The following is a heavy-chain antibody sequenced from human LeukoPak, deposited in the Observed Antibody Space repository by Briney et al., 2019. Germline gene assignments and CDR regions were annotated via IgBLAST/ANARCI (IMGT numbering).Heavy chain of an antibody. CDR1: GYTFTAYS. J-gene: IGHJ4*02. Sequence: ASVKVSCKASGYTFTAYSMHWVRQAPGQGLEYMGWLNPNSGDTNYAQKFQGRVTMTRDTSMSTAYMELSGLRFDDTAIYYCARDGEVRQGHCSTTSCPVDYWGQGTLITVSS. V-gene: IGHV1-2*02. D-gene: IGHD2-2*01. CDR2: LNPNSGDT. CDR3: ARDGEVRQGHCSTTSCPVDY.